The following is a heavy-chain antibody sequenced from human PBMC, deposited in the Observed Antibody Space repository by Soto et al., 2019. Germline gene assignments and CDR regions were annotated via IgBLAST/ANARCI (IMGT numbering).Heavy chain of an antibody. J-gene: IGHJ6*03. CDR1: GFTFSSYS. CDR2: ISSSSGYI. V-gene: IGHV3-21*01. Sequence: GGSLRLSCAASGFTFSSYSMNWVRQAPGKGLEWVSSISSSSGYIYYADSVRGRFTISRDNAKNSLYLQMNSLRAEDTAVYYCARPSESPYYYYYYMDVWGKGTTVTVSS. D-gene: IGHD3-10*01. CDR3: ARPSESPYYYYYYMDV.